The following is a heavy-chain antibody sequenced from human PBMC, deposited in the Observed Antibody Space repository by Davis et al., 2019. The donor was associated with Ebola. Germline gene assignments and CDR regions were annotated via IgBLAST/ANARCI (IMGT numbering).Heavy chain of an antibody. D-gene: IGHD3-10*01. CDR3: ARVGVLWFGELSSEDY. CDR1: GFTFSSYA. Sequence: GESLKISCAASGFTFSSYAMHRVRQDPGKGLEWVAVISYDGSNKYYADSVKGRFTISRDNAKNSLYLQMNSLRDEDTAVYYCARVGVLWFGELSSEDYWGQGTLVTVSS. V-gene: IGHV3-30-3*01. CDR2: ISYDGSNK. J-gene: IGHJ4*02.